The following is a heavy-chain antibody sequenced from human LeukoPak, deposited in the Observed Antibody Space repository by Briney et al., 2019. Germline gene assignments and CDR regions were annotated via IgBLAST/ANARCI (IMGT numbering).Heavy chain of an antibody. CDR1: GGSISSGSYY. Sequence: SQTLSLTCTVSGGSISSGSYYWSWIRQPAGKGLEWIGRIYTSGSTNYNPSLKSRVTISVDTSKNQFSLKLSSVTAADTAVYYCARVVQHWSQGTLVTVSS. CDR3: ARVVQH. J-gene: IGHJ1*01. CDR2: IYTSGST. V-gene: IGHV4-61*02.